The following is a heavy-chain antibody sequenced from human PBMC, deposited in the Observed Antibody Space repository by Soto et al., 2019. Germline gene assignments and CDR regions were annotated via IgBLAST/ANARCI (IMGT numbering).Heavy chain of an antibody. V-gene: IGHV3-23*01. J-gene: IGHJ4*02. CDR1: GFTFSSYV. CDR2: ISGSGGST. CDR3: AKDGSYYDSPTESDC. D-gene: IGHD3-22*01. Sequence: EVQLLESGGGLVQPGGSLRLSCAASGFTFSSYVMTWVRQAPGQALEWVSSISGSGGSTYLADSVKGRFTISRDNSKNTVYLQMNSPRAEDTAVYYCAKDGSYYDSPTESDCWGQGTLVTVAS.